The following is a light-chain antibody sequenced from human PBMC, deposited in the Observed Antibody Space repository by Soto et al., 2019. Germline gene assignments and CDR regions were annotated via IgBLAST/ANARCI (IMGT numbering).Light chain of an antibody. CDR2: STS. Sequence: IVLTQSPATLSLSPGEGATLSCRASQSIFSPYLAWYQQIPGQAPRPLIYSTSTRATGVPDRFSGSGSGTDFTLTIRRLEPGDFGVYYCQHFGNSQYTFGQGTKLEIK. CDR3: QHFGNSQYT. V-gene: IGKV3-20*01. J-gene: IGKJ2*01. CDR1: QSIFSPY.